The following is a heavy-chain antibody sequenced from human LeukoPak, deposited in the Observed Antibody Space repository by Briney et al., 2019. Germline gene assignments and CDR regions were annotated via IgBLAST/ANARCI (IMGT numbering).Heavy chain of an antibody. D-gene: IGHD3-10*01. CDR1: GYTFTSYY. CDR2: INPSGGST. Sequence: GASVKVSCKASGYTFTSYYMHWVRQAPGQGLEWMGIINPSGGSTSYAQKFQGRVTMTRDTSTSTVYMELSSLRSEDTAVYYCASVYYYGSGYYYYYGMDVWGQGTTVTVSS. J-gene: IGHJ6*02. CDR3: ASVYYYGSGYYYYYGMDV. V-gene: IGHV1-46*01.